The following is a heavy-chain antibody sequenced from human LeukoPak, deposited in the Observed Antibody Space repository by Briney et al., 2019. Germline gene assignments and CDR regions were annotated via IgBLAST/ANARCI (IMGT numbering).Heavy chain of an antibody. CDR1: GYTFTGYY. Sequence: GASVKVSCKASGYTFTGYYMHWVRQAPGQGLEWMGWINPNSGGTNYAQKFQGRVTMTRDTSISTAYMELSRLRSDDTAVYYCATGKNFPYSSSWSSYYYMDVWGKGTTVTVSS. V-gene: IGHV1-2*02. CDR3: ATGKNFPYSSSWSSYYYMDV. D-gene: IGHD6-13*01. CDR2: INPNSGGT. J-gene: IGHJ6*03.